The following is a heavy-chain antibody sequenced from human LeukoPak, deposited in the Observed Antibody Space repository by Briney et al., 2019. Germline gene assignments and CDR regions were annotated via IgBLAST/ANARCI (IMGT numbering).Heavy chain of an antibody. CDR1: GGSISNYY. J-gene: IGHJ6*03. CDR3: ARLSRSRYQLLPYYYYYYYMDV. CDR2: INHSGST. Sequence: SETLSLTCTVSGGSISNYYWSWIRQPPGKGLEWIGEINHSGSTNYNPSLKSRVTISVDTSKNQFSLKLSSVTAADTAVYYCARLSRSRYQLLPYYYYYYYMDVWGKGTTVTISS. D-gene: IGHD2-2*01. V-gene: IGHV4-34*01.